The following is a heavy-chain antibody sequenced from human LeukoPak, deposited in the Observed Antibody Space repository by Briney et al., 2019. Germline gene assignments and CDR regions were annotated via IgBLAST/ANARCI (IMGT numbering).Heavy chain of an antibody. Sequence: SETLSLTCTVSGGSISSYYWSWIRQPPGKGLEWIGYIYYSGSTNYNPSLKSRVTMSVDTSKNQFSLKLSSVTAAGTAVYYCARGPNVVVTAIPIDYWGQGILVTVSS. V-gene: IGHV4-59*12. CDR3: ARGPNVVVTAIPIDY. D-gene: IGHD2-21*02. CDR2: IYYSGST. CDR1: GGSISSYY. J-gene: IGHJ4*02.